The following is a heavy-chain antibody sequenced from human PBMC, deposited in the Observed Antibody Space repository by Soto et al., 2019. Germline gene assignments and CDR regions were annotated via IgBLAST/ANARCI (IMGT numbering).Heavy chain of an antibody. CDR2: IYYSGST. CDR3: AREKAARFGWFDP. Sequence: SETLSLTCTVSVGSISSGGYYWIWIRHHPGKGLEWIGYIYYSGSTYYNPSLKSRVTISVDTSKNQFSLKLSSVTAANTAVYYCAREKAARFGWFDPWGQGTLVTVSS. D-gene: IGHD6-6*01. CDR1: VGSISSGGYY. V-gene: IGHV4-31*03. J-gene: IGHJ5*02.